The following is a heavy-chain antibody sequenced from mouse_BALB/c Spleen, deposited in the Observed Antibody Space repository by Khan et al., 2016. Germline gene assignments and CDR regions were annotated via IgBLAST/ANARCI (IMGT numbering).Heavy chain of an antibody. CDR1: GFSLSRYS. CDR2: IWGGGTT. CDR3: ASFYYDYDRAWFAY. V-gene: IGHV2-6-4*01. J-gene: IGHJ3*01. D-gene: IGHD2-4*01. Sequence: QVQLKESGPGLVAPSQSLSITCTVAGFSLSRYSVHWVRQPPGKGLEWLGMIWGGGTTDFNSALKSRLSISKDNSKSQVFLKMNSLQTDDTAMYXCASFYYDYDRAWFAYWGQGTLVTVSA.